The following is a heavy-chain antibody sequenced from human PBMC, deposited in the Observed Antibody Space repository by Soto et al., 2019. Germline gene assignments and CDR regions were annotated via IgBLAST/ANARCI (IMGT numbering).Heavy chain of an antibody. CDR2: IIPIFGTA. J-gene: IGHJ4*02. CDR3: ARDRGGFGESYFDY. D-gene: IGHD3-10*01. CDR1: GGTFSSYA. Sequence: QVQLVQSGAEVKKPGSSVKVSCKASGGTFSSYAISWVRQAPGQGLEWMGGIIPIFGTANYAQKFQGRVTVTADEPTGTAYRELGSLRSEDPAVYYWARDRGGFGESYFDYWGQGTLVTVSS. V-gene: IGHV1-69*01.